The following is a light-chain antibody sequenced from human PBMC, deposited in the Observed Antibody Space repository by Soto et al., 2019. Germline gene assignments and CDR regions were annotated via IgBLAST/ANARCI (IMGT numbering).Light chain of an antibody. CDR1: SSNIGSDA. J-gene: IGLJ3*02. CDR2: TYN. Sequence: QPVLTQPPSASGTPGQRVTISCSGGSSNIGSDAVNWYQQLPGTAPKLLIYTYNQRPSGVPDRFSGSKSGTSASLAISGLQSDDEATYHCAAWDDSLNGWVFGGGTKVTVL. CDR3: AAWDDSLNGWV. V-gene: IGLV1-44*01.